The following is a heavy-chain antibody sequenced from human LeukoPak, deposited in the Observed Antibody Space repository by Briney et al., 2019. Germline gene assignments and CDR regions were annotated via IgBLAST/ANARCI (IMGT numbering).Heavy chain of an antibody. V-gene: IGHV3-21*01. D-gene: IGHD2-21*02. CDR1: GFTFSSYS. CDR2: ISSSSSYI. J-gene: IGHJ3*02. CDR3: ARERRGVTVIIDAFDI. Sequence: PGGSLRLSCAASGFTFSSYSMIWVRQAPGKGLEWVSSISSSSSYIYYADSVIGRFTISRDNAKNSLYLHMNSLRAGDTAVYYCARERRGVTVIIDAFDIWGQGTMVTVSS.